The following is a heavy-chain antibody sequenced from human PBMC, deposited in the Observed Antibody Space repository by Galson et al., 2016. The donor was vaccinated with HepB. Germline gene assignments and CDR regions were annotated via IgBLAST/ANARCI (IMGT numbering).Heavy chain of an antibody. CDR2: IGGGGGSS. CDR1: GFTFSSCA. Sequence: SLRLSCAASGFTFSSCAMSWVRQAPGKGLEWVSAIGGGGGSSYYADSVKGRFTISRDNSKNTLYLQMNSLRAEDTAVYYCAKHSRDYSDSVGYYYGRHFDVWGRGTLVTVSS. CDR3: AKHSRDYSDSVGYYYGRHFDV. D-gene: IGHD3-22*01. V-gene: IGHV3-23*01. J-gene: IGHJ2*01.